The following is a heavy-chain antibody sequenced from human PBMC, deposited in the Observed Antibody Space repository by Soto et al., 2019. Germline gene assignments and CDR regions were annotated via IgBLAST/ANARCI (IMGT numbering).Heavy chain of an antibody. D-gene: IGHD2-2*01. CDR1: GFTFSSYA. J-gene: IGHJ4*02. V-gene: IGHV3-23*01. Sequence: GGSLRLSCAASGFTFSSYAMSWVRQAPGKGLEWVSAISGSGGSTYYADSVKGRFTISRDNSKNTLYLQMNSLRAEDTAVYYCAKALWGNPGAYCRSTSCYAAIDYWGQGTLVTVSS. CDR3: AKALWGNPGAYCRSTSCYAAIDY. CDR2: ISGSGGST.